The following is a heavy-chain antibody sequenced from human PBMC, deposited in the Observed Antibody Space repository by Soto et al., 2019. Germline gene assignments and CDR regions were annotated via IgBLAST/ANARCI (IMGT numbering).Heavy chain of an antibody. CDR1: GFTFSSYG. J-gene: IGHJ4*02. D-gene: IGHD6-13*01. CDR2: ISYDGSNK. V-gene: IGHV3-30*18. CDR3: AKDRSSSWSFDY. Sequence: GGSLRLSCAASGFTFSSYGMHWVRQAPGKGLEWVAVISYDGSNKYYADSVKGRFTISRDNSKNTLYLQMNSLRAEDTAVYYCAKDRSSSWSFDYWGQGTLVTVSS.